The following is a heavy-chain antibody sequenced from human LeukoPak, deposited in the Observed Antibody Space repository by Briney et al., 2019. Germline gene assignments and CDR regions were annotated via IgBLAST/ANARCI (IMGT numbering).Heavy chain of an antibody. CDR1: GFTFSSYS. D-gene: IGHD3-22*01. CDR3: ARGAYDSSGYINY. J-gene: IGHJ4*01. Sequence: GGSLRLSCAASGFTFSSYSMNWVRQAPGKGLEWVSSISSSSSYIYYADSVKGRFTISRDNAKNSLYLQMNSLRAEDTAVYYCARGAYDSSGYINYWGQGTLVTVSS. V-gene: IGHV3-21*01. CDR2: ISSSSSYI.